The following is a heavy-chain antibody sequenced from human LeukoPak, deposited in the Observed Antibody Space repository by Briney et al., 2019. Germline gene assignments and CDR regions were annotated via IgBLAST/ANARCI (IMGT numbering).Heavy chain of an antibody. D-gene: IGHD5-12*01. CDR1: GGSISSSSYY. V-gene: IGHV4-39*07. Sequence: SETLSLTCTVSGGSISSSSYYWGWIRQPPGKGLEWIGSIYYSGSTYYNPSLKSRVTISADTAKSQFSLRLTSMTAADTAVYYCARDVAGNTFDYWGQGTLVTVSS. CDR3: ARDVAGNTFDY. J-gene: IGHJ4*02. CDR2: IYYSGST.